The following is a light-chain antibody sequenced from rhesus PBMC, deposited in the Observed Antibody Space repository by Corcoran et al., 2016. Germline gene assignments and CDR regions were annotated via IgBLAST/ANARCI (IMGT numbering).Light chain of an antibody. Sequence: EIVMTQSPATLSLSPGETATISCRTSQSVSSYLAWYQQKPGQAPRLLIYGASSGANGIPDRFSGSGSGTDFTLTISSLEPEDFAVYYCQETSNLWTFGQGTKVEIK. J-gene: IGKJ1*01. V-gene: IGKV3-31*02. CDR2: GAS. CDR1: QSVSSY. CDR3: QETSNLWT.